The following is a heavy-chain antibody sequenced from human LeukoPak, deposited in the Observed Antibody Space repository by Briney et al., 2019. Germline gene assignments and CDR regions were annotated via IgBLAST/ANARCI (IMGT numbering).Heavy chain of an antibody. CDR3: AGERPNYYGSGSYHPN. D-gene: IGHD3-10*01. J-gene: IGHJ4*02. CDR1: GYSISSGYY. V-gene: IGHV4-38-2*02. CDR2: IYHSGST. Sequence: PSETLSLTCTVSGYSISSGYYWGWIRQPPGKGLEWIGSIYHSGSTYYNPSLKSRVTISVNTSKNQFSLKLSSVTAADTAVYYCAGERPNYYGSGSYHPNWGQGTPVTVSS.